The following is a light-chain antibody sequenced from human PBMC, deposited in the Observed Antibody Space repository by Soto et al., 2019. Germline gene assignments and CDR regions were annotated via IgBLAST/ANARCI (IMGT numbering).Light chain of an antibody. CDR1: SSDVGGYNY. CDR3: CSYAGSYTLVV. V-gene: IGLV2-11*01. Sequence: QSVLTQPRSVSGSPGQSVTISCTGTSSDVGGYNYVSWYQQHPGKAPKLMIYDVSKRPSGVPDRFSGSKSGNTASLTISGLQAEDEADYYCCSYAGSYTLVVFGGGTKLNVL. CDR2: DVS. J-gene: IGLJ2*01.